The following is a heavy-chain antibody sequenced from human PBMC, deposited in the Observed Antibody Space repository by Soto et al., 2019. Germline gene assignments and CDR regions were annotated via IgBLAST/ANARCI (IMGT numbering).Heavy chain of an antibody. CDR3: IASFGVSGAYDI. Sequence: PGGSLRLSCAASGFSFNDAWMMWVRQAPGKGLECVGRIKNKQDGGTIDYPAPVKDRFTISGDDSKNTLYLQMNSLKTDDTAVYYCIASFGVSGAYDIWGQGTMVTVSS. J-gene: IGHJ3*02. CDR2: IKNKQDGGTI. V-gene: IGHV3-15*01. CDR1: GFSFNDAW. D-gene: IGHD3-10*01.